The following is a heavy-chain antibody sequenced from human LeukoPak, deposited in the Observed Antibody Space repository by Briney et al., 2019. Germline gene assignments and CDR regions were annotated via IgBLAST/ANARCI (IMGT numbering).Heavy chain of an antibody. Sequence: SETLSLTCTVSGGSIRSDYWNWIRQPPGKGLEWIGSIYYSGSTYYNPSLMSRVTISVDTSKNQFSLKLTSVTAADTAVYYCARREVGAYWYFDLWGRGTLVTDSS. CDR3: ARREVGAYWYFDL. J-gene: IGHJ2*01. CDR2: IYYSGST. V-gene: IGHV4-59*08. CDR1: GGSIRSDY. D-gene: IGHD1-26*01.